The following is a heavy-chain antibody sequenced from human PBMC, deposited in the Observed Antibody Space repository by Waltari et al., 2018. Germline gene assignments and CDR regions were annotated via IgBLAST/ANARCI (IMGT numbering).Heavy chain of an antibody. V-gene: IGHV3-23*01. CDR3: AKGPWGTVDY. CDR1: GFTFSSYA. CDR2: ISGSGGST. D-gene: IGHD2-8*02. Sequence: EVQLLKSGGGLVQPGGSLRLSCAASGFTFSSYAMSWVRQAPGKRLEWVSAISGSGGSTHYADSVKGQFTISRDNSKNTLYLQMNSLRAEDTAVYYCAKGPWGTVDYWGQGTLVTVSS. J-gene: IGHJ4*02.